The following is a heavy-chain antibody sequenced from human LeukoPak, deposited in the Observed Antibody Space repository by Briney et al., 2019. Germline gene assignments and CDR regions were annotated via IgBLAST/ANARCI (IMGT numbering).Heavy chain of an antibody. J-gene: IGHJ4*02. V-gene: IGHV3-23*01. CDR3: AKENNRLSFGERMGY. CDR2: VSGSGGST. D-gene: IGHD3-10*01. CDR1: GFTFSSYA. Sequence: PGGSLRLSCAASGFTFSSYAMSWVRQAPGKGLEWVSAVSGSGGSTYYADSVKGRFTISRDNSKNTLYLQMNSLRAEDTAVYYCAKENNRLSFGERMGYWGQGTLVTVSS.